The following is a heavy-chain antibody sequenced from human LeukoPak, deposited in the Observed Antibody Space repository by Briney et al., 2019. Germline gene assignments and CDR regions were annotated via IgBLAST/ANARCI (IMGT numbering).Heavy chain of an antibody. CDR2: ISSSSSTI. Sequence: GGSLRLPCAASGLTFSNYSMNWVRQAPGKGLEWVSYISSSSSTIYYADSVKGRFTISRDNSKNTLYLQMNSLRAEDTAVYYCARDVYGVPITMVRGVPPRALAVWGQGTTVTVSS. V-gene: IGHV3-48*01. CDR1: GLTFSNYS. J-gene: IGHJ6*02. CDR3: ARDVYGVPITMVRGVPPRALAV. D-gene: IGHD3-10*01.